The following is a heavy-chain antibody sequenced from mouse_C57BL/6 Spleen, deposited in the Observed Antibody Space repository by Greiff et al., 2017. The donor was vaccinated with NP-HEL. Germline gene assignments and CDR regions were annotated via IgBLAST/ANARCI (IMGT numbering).Heavy chain of an antibody. J-gene: IGHJ2*01. CDR1: GYTFTDYY. CDR2: INPNNGGT. CDR3: ARRGGNDGYYGY. V-gene: IGHV1-26*01. D-gene: IGHD2-3*01. Sequence: VQLQQSGPELVKPGASVKISCKASGYTFTDYYMNWVKQSHGKSLEWIGDINPNNGGTSYNQKFKGKATLTVDKSSSTAYMELRSLTSEDSAVYYCARRGGNDGYYGYWGQGTTLTVSS.